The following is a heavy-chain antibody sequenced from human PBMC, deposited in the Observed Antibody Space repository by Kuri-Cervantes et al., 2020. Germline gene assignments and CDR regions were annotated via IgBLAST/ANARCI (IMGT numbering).Heavy chain of an antibody. CDR2: IIPIFGTA. V-gene: IGHV1-69*05. J-gene: IGHJ5*02. Sequence: SVKVTCKASGYTFTGYYMHWVRQAPGQGLEWMGGIIPIFGTANYEQKFQGRVTITTDESTSTAYMELSSLTSDDTAVYYCARGYNWKFIGWFDLWGQGTLVTVSS. CDR1: GYTFTGYY. D-gene: IGHD1-20*01. CDR3: ARGYNWKFIGWFDL.